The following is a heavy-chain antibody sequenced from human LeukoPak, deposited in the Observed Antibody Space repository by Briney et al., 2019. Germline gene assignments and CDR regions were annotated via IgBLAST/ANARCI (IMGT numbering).Heavy chain of an antibody. V-gene: IGHV5-51*01. J-gene: IGHJ4*02. D-gene: IGHD7-27*01. Sequence: GESLKISCKGSGYMFINYWIGWVRQLPGKGLEWMGIIYPGDSDTRYSPSFEGQVTISADKSISTAYLQWSSLKASDTAMYYCARTDRTGDPLDYWGQGTLVTVSS. CDR2: IYPGDSDT. CDR1: GYMFINYW. CDR3: ARTDRTGDPLDY.